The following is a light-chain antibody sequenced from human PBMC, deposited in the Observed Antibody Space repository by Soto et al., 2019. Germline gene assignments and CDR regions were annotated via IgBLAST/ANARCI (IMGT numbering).Light chain of an antibody. Sequence: EIVLTQSPGTLSLSPGERATLSCRASQSVSNNYLAWYQQKPGQAPRLLIYGASTRATGIPARFSGSGSGTEFTLTISSLQSEDFAVYYCQQYGSSGTFGQGTRLEI. CDR3: QQYGSSGT. CDR2: GAS. CDR1: QSVSNNY. J-gene: IGKJ5*01. V-gene: IGKV3-20*01.